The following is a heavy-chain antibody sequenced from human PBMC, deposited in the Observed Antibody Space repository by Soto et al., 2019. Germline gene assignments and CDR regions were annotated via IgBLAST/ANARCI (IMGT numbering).Heavy chain of an antibody. V-gene: IGHV3-74*01. J-gene: IGHJ4*02. CDR3: VRDRSLWCRDY. CDR1: GFTFSNFW. D-gene: IGHD2-8*01. CDR2: INGGGSAT. Sequence: RSXRLSREAAGFTFSNFWSRWVPQGQGKGRVWVSRINGGGSATTHAYHVKGRFVSSTDKAMNTLYLQRNRLRAADTSLYDCVRDRSLWCRDYWGQGTLVTVSS.